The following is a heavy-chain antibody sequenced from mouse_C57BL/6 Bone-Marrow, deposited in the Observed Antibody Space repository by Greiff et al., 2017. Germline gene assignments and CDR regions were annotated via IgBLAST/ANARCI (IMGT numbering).Heavy chain of an antibody. J-gene: IGHJ3*01. Sequence: QVQLQQPGAELVKPGASVKMSCKASGYTFTSYWITWVNQRPGQGLEWVGDIYPGSGSTNYNEKFKSKATLTVDTSSSTAYMQLSSLTSEDSAVYYCARWDLAWFAYWGQGTLVTVSA. D-gene: IGHD4-1*01. CDR1: GYTFTSYW. V-gene: IGHV1-55*01. CDR2: IYPGSGST. CDR3: ARWDLAWFAY.